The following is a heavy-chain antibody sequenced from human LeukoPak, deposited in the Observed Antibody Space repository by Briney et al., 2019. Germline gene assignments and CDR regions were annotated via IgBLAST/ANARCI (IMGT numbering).Heavy chain of an antibody. D-gene: IGHD3-22*01. J-gene: IGHJ4*02. Sequence: SLRLSCAGSGFTFNSYVMHWVRQAPGKGLEWVAVISYDGSNKYYADSVKGRFTISRDNSKNTLYLQMNSLRTEDTAVYYCARGGYYYDSSGPYYFDYWGQGTLVTVSS. CDR3: ARGGYYYDSSGPYYFDY. V-gene: IGHV3-30-3*01. CDR2: ISYDGSNK. CDR1: GFTFNSYV.